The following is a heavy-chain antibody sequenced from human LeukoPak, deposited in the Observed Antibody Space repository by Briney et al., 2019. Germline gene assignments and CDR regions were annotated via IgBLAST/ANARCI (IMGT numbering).Heavy chain of an antibody. V-gene: IGHV3-48*02. CDR1: GFTFSSYS. Sequence: PGGSLRLSCAASGFTFSSYSMNWVRQAPGKGLEWVSYISSTSNTIYYADSVKGRFTISRDNAKNSVYLQMNSLRDEDTAVYYCARDRNYGYNYIFADYGAFDIWGQGTMVTVSS. CDR3: ARDRNYGYNYIFADYGAFDI. J-gene: IGHJ3*02. D-gene: IGHD5-24*01. CDR2: ISSTSNTI.